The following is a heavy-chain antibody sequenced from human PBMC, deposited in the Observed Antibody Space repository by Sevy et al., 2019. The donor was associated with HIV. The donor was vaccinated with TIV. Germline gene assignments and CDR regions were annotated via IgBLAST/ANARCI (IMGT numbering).Heavy chain of an antibody. CDR2: IIPIFGTA. Sequence: SSVKVSCKASGGTFSSYAISWVRQAPGQGLEWMGGIIPIFGTANYARKFQGRVTITADESTSTAYMELSSLGSEDTAVYYCARARIAVAYFDYWGQGTLVTVSS. CDR3: ARARIAVAYFDY. J-gene: IGHJ4*02. V-gene: IGHV1-69*13. D-gene: IGHD6-19*01. CDR1: GGTFSSYA.